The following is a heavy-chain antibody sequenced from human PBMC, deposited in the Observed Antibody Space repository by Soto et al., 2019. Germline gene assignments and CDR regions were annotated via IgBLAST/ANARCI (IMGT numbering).Heavy chain of an antibody. Sequence: EVQLLESGGGWVQPGGSLRLSCAASGFTFSSYGMSWVRQAPGKGLEWVSVISGSGGSIYYADSVKGRFTISRDNSKNTLYLQMNSLRAEDTAVYYCAKCGGYSYDNGMDVWGQGTTVTVSS. D-gene: IGHD5-12*01. V-gene: IGHV3-23*01. CDR2: ISGSGGSI. CDR3: AKCGGYSYDNGMDV. CDR1: GFTFSSYG. J-gene: IGHJ6*02.